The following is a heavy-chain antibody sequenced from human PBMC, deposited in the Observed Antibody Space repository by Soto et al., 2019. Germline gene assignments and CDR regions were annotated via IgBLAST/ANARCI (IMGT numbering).Heavy chain of an antibody. CDR2: IKQDGSGE. Sequence: PGGSLRLSCAASGFTFSSYWMSWVRQAPGKGLEWVANIKQDGSGEYYVDSVKGRFTISRDNAKSSLFFQMHSLRDEDTAVYFCAREHYFGLDYWGQGTLVTVSS. V-gene: IGHV3-7*01. J-gene: IGHJ4*02. D-gene: IGHD1-26*01. CDR1: GFTFSSYW. CDR3: AREHYFGLDY.